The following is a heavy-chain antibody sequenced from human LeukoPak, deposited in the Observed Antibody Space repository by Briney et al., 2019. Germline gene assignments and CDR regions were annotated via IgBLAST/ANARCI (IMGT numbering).Heavy chain of an antibody. CDR2: ISSSGSTI. J-gene: IGHJ6*04. CDR3: GRARSDIVVVVAANEGMDV. Sequence: GGSLRLSCAASGFTFSSYDMNWVRQAPGKGLEWVSYISSSGSTIYYAYPVKGRFTISRDNAKNSLDLQMNSLGAGDTAVYYCGRARSDIVVVVAANEGMDVWGEGTTVTVSS. D-gene: IGHD2-15*01. V-gene: IGHV3-48*03. CDR1: GFTFSSYD.